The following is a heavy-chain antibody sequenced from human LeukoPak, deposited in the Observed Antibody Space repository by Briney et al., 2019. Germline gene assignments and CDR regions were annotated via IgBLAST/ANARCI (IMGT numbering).Heavy chain of an antibody. J-gene: IGHJ3*02. CDR1: GFTFSSYW. V-gene: IGHV3-7*01. CDR3: AKGAAAGRRAFDI. D-gene: IGHD6-13*01. CDR2: IKQDGSEK. Sequence: GGSLRLSCAASGFTFSSYWMSWVRQAPGKGLEWVANIKQDGSEKYYVDSVKGRFTISRDNAKKSLYLQMNSPRVEDTAVYYCAKGAAAGRRAFDIWGQGTMVTVSS.